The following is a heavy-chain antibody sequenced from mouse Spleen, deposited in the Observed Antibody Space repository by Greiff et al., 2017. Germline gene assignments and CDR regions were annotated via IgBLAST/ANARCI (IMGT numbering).Heavy chain of an antibody. D-gene: IGHD2-4*01. CDR3: ASLITHYAMDY. V-gene: IGHV1-82*01. Sequence: VKLQESGPELVKPGASVKISCKASGYAFSSSWMNWVKQRPGKGLEWIGRIYPGDGDTNYNGKFKGKATLTADKSSSTAYMQLSSLTSEDSAVYYCASLITHYAMDYWGQGTSVTVSS. J-gene: IGHJ4*01. CDR2: IYPGDGDT. CDR1: GYAFSSSW.